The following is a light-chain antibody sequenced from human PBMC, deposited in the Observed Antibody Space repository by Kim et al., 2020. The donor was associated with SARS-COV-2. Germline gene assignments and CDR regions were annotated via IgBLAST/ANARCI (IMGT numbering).Light chain of an antibody. CDR2: AAS. Sequence: DIQMTQSPSSLSASVGERVTITCRASQDINIWLAWYQQRPGKAPKSLIYAASNLQTGVPGRFSGSGSGTEFTLTIRSLQPEDFATYYCQQYVSYPNTLGQGTRLEIK. CDR3: QQYVSYPNT. J-gene: IGKJ5*01. CDR1: QDINIW. V-gene: IGKV1D-16*01.